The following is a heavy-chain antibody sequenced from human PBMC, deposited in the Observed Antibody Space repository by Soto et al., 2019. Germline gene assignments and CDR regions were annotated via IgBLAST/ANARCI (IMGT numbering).Heavy chain of an antibody. CDR2: TYYDGRS. CDR3: ARGTMLRGPGYYYAMDV. J-gene: IGHJ6*02. D-gene: IGHD3-10*01. Sequence: SLTCSVSGDSISRNGYFWTWIRQHPGKGLEWIGYTYYDGRSYYTPSLKSRVIISVDTSKNQFSLNLTAVTAADTAVYYCARGTMLRGPGYYYAMDVWGQGTTVTVSS. V-gene: IGHV4-31*03. CDR1: GDSISRNGYF.